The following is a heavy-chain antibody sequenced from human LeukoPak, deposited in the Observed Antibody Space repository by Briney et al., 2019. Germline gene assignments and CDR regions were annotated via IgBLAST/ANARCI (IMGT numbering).Heavy chain of an antibody. Sequence: ASVKVSCKVSGYTLTELSMHWVRQAPGKGLEWMGGFDPEDGETIYAQKFQGRVTMTEDTSTDTAYMELSSLRSEDTAVYYCATFKRYYYDSSGYYYPFDYWGQGTLVTVSS. CDR3: ATFKRYYYDSSGYYYPFDY. CDR1: GYTLTELS. J-gene: IGHJ4*02. V-gene: IGHV1-24*01. CDR2: FDPEDGET. D-gene: IGHD3-22*01.